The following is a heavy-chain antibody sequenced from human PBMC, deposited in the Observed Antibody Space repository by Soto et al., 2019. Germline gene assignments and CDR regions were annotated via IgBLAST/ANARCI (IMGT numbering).Heavy chain of an antibody. CDR1: GYTFTDYY. J-gene: IGHJ5*02. V-gene: IGHV1-2*02. D-gene: IGHD6-19*01. CDR2: MNPNNGVT. CDR3: ARGALTVANWFDP. Sequence: ASVKVSCKASGYTFTDYYINWVRQAPGQGLEWMGWMNPNNGVTNYAQKFQGRVTMTGDTSISTAYMDLSRLRSDDTALYYCARGALTVANWFDPWGQGTQVTVSS.